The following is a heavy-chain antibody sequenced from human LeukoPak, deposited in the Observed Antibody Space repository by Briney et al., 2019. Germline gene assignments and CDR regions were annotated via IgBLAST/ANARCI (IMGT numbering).Heavy chain of an antibody. V-gene: IGHV3-23*01. Sequence: GGSLRLSCAASGFTFSSYAMSWVRQAPGKGLEWVSAISGSGGSTYYADSVKGRFTISRDNSKNTLYLQMNSLRAEDTAVYYCAHVSDGYSYVTADYWGQGTLVTVSS. CDR2: ISGSGGST. CDR1: GFTFSSYA. J-gene: IGHJ4*02. CDR3: AHVSDGYSYVTADY. D-gene: IGHD5-18*01.